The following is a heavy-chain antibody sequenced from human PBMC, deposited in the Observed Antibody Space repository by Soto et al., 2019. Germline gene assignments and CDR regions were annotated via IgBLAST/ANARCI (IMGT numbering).Heavy chain of an antibody. V-gene: IGHV1-69*12. CDR2: IIPIFGTA. Sequence: QVQLVQSGAEVKKPGSSVKVSCKASGGTFSSYAISWVRQAPGQGLEWMGGIIPIFGTANYAQKFQGRVTLTADDSTSTADRDLSGLRSEDPALYCWASQVAPRNHVAPGGQGPQVTVSS. J-gene: IGHJ5*02. CDR3: ASQVAPRNHVAP. CDR1: GGTFSSYA. D-gene: IGHD2-15*01.